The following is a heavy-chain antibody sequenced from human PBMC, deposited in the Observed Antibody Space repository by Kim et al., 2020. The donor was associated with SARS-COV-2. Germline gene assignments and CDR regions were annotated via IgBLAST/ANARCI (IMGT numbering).Heavy chain of an antibody. D-gene: IGHD1-7*01. V-gene: IGHV1-18*01. Sequence: YAQKFQGKITTTADTSTSTVYMELRSLSSDDTAIFYCAREELYYYFTMDVWGQGTTVTVSS. J-gene: IGHJ6*02. CDR3: AREELYYYFTMDV.